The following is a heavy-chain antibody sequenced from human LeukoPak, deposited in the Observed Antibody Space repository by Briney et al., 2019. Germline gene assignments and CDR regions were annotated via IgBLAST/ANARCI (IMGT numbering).Heavy chain of an antibody. CDR3: AKASRFLEWLLYDYYMDV. CDR1: GFTFSSYA. V-gene: IGHV3-23*01. D-gene: IGHD3-3*01. Sequence: GGSLRLSCAASGFTFSSYAMSWVRQAPGQGLEWVSAISGSGGSTYYADSVKGRFTISRDNSKNTLYLQMNSLRAEDTAVYYCAKASRFLEWLLYDYYMDVWGKGTTVTVSS. J-gene: IGHJ6*03. CDR2: ISGSGGST.